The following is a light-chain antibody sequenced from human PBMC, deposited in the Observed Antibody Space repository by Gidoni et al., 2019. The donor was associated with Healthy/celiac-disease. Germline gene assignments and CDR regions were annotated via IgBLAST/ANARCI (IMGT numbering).Light chain of an antibody. J-gene: IGKJ3*01. CDR1: QSVSSY. V-gene: IGKV3-11*01. CDR2: DAS. Sequence: EIVLTHSPATLSLSPGARATLSCRASQSVSSYLAWYQQKPGQAPRLLIYDASNRATGIPARFSGSGSGTDFTLTISSLEPEDFAVYYCQQRSNWRFTFGPGTKVDIK. CDR3: QQRSNWRFT.